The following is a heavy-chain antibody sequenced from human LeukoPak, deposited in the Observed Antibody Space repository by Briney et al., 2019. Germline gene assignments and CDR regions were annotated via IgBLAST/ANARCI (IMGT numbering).Heavy chain of an antibody. Sequence: GGSLTLSCAASGLSATGNYMSWVRQPPGKGLEWVAFISINTDTFYSDSVRGRFTISRDSSKNKLFLKMNSLRDEDSAVYYCAIAQSWDELFDSWGQGTLVTVSS. CDR1: GLSATGNY. V-gene: IGHV3-53*01. D-gene: IGHD1-1*01. CDR2: ISINTDT. J-gene: IGHJ4*02. CDR3: AIAQSWDELFDS.